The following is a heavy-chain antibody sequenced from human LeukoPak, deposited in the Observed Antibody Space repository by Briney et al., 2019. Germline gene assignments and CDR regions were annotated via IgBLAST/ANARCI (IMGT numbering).Heavy chain of an antibody. J-gene: IGHJ4*02. CDR2: ISSDGSNK. Sequence: GRSLRLSCAASGFSFSTFAMHWVRQAPGKGLEWVTLISSDGSNKYYADPVRGRFTISRDNSKNTLYLQMNSLRLDETAVYYCARVSAGFDYWGQGALVTVSS. CDR3: ARVSAGFDY. CDR1: GFSFSTFA. V-gene: IGHV3-30*04.